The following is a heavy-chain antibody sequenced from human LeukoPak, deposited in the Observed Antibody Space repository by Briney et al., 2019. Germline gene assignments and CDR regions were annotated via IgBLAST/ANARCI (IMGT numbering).Heavy chain of an antibody. CDR2: ISPSGNT. J-gene: IGHJ4*02. CDR3: ARRVRSADYRLDY. V-gene: IGHV4-34*01. Sequence: SETLSLTCAVYGGSFTIYSWTWIRQPPGKSLEWVGEISPSGNTQYNPSLKSRVTISLDASKSQLYLKLNSVTAADTAVYYCARRVRSADYRLDYWGQGTLVTVSS. CDR1: GGSFTIYS. D-gene: IGHD4-11*01.